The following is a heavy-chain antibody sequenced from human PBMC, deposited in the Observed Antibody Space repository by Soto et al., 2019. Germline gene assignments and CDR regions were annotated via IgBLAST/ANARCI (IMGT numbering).Heavy chain of an antibody. D-gene: IGHD5-18*01. V-gene: IGHV1-69*12. CDR2: IIPIFGTA. CDR3: STQGLPIYYSYGIDV. J-gene: IGHJ6*02. Sequence: QVQLVQSGAEVKKPGSSVKVSCKSSGGTFTSYAISWVRQAPGQGLAWMGGIIPIFGTADYAQKFQGRVTITAGESTSPAYMELRSLRSEDTAVYYGSTQGLPIYYSYGIDVWGQGTTVTVSS. CDR1: GGTFTSYA.